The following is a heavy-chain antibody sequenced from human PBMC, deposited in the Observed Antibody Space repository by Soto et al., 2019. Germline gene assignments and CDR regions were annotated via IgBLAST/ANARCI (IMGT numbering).Heavy chain of an antibody. J-gene: IGHJ6*03. D-gene: IGHD2-2*01. CDR2: INHSGST. CDR3: ARGAPYCSSTSCYGSYYYYYMEV. Sequence: QVQLQQWGAGLLKPSETLSLTCAVYGGSFSGYYWSWIRQPPGKGLEWIGEINHSGSTNYNPSLKRRVTISVDTSMNQFTLKLSSVTAADTAVYYCARGAPYCSSTSCYGSYYYYYMEVWGKGTTVTVSS. CDR1: GGSFSGYY. V-gene: IGHV4-34*01.